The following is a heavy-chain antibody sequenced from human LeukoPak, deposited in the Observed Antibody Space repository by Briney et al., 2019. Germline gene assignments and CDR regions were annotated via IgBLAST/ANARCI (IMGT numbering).Heavy chain of an antibody. J-gene: IGHJ4*02. CDR1: GFTFSSYG. V-gene: IGHV3-30*18. CDR2: ISYDGSNK. D-gene: IGHD3-22*01. Sequence: PGRSLRLSCAASGFTFSSYGMHWVRQAPGKGLEWVAVISYDGSNKYYADSVKGRFTISRDNSKNTLYLQMNSLRAEDTAVYYCAKDFKDSSAYYPGYWGQGTLVTVSS. CDR3: AKDFKDSSAYYPGY.